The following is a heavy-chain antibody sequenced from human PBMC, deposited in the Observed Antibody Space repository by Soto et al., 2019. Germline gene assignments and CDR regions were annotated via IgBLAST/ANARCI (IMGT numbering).Heavy chain of an antibody. CDR3: ARGRYGDY. D-gene: IGHD1-1*01. CDR2: ISAHNGST. CDR1: GYTFTSYG. Sequence: QVHLVQSGAEVRKPGASVKVSCKGSGYTFTSYGITWVRQAPGQGLEWMSWISAHNGSTNYAQKLQGRVTVTRDTSTSTAYMELRSLRSDDTAAYYCARGRYGDYWGQAALVTVSS. J-gene: IGHJ4*02. V-gene: IGHV1-18*01.